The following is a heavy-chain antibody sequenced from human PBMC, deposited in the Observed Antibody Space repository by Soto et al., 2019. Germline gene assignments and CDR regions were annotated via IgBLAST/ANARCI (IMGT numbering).Heavy chain of an antibody. V-gene: IGHV5-51*01. D-gene: IGHD5-12*01. CDR2: IYPGDSDT. CDR3: ARIRVATTENWFDP. CDR1: GYSFTSYW. J-gene: IGHJ5*02. Sequence: PGESLKISCKGSGYSFTSYWIGWVRQMPGKGLKWMGIIYPGDSDTRYSPSFQGQVTISADKSISTAYLQWSSLKASDTAMYYCARIRVATTENWFDPWGQGTLVIVSS.